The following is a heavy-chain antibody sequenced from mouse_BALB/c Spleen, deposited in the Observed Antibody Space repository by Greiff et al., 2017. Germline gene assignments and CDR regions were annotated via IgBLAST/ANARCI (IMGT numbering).Heavy chain of an antibody. Sequence: EVQGVESGGGLVQPGGSRKLSCAASGFTFSDYGMAWVRQAPGKGPEWVAFISNLAYSIYYADTVTGRFTISRENAKNTLYLEMSSLRSEDTAMYYCARDSGSSCFAYWGQGTLVTVSA. J-gene: IGHJ3*01. CDR3: ARDSGSSCFAY. CDR2: ISNLAYSI. CDR1: GFTFSDYG. D-gene: IGHD1-1*01. V-gene: IGHV5-15*02.